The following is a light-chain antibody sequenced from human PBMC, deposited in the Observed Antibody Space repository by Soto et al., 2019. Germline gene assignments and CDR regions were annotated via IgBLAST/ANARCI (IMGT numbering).Light chain of an antibody. V-gene: IGLV1-51*02. J-gene: IGLJ1*01. Sequence: QSVLTQPPSVSAAPGQKVTISCFGSSSNIGNNYVSWYQQFPGTAPKLLIYENNKRPPGIPDRFSGSKSGTSATLGITGLQTGDEADYYCGTWNSSLSAHVFATGTKVTVL. CDR1: SSNIGNNY. CDR3: GTWNSSLSAHV. CDR2: ENN.